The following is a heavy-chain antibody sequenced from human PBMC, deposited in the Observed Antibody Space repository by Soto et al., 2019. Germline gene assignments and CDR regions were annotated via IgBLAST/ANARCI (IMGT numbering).Heavy chain of an antibody. CDR3: ARDYYDSSGYSYGMDV. CDR1: GFTFSSYA. CDR2: VSYDGSNK. V-gene: IGHV3-30-3*01. D-gene: IGHD3-22*01. Sequence: GGSLRLSCAASGFTFSSYAMHWVRQAPGKGLEWVAVVSYDGSNKYYADSVKGRFTISRDNSKNTLYLQMNSLRAEDTAVYYCARDYYDSSGYSYGMDVWGQGTTVTVSS. J-gene: IGHJ6*02.